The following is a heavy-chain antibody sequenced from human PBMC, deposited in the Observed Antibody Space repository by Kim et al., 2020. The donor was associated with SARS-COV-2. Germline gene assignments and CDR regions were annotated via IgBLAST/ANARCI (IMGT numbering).Heavy chain of an antibody. V-gene: IGHV3-21*01. CDR1: GFTFSSYS. CDR3: ARGVAPYTYYYGSGSPSYYYYGMDV. Sequence: GGSLRLSCAASGFTFSSYSMNWVRQAPGKGLEWVSSISSSSSYIYYADSVKGRFTISRDNAKNSLYLQMNSLRAEDTAVYYCARGVAPYTYYYGSGSPSYYYYGMDVWGQGTTVTVSS. J-gene: IGHJ6*02. D-gene: IGHD3-10*01. CDR2: ISSSSSYI.